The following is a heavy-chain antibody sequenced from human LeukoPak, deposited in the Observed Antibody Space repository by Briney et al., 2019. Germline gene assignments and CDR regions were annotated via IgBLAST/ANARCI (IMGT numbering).Heavy chain of an antibody. Sequence: GGSLRLSCAASGFTSSSYAMHWVRQAPGKGLEWVAVISYDGSNKYYADSVKGRFTISRDNSKNTLYLQMNSLRAEDTAVYYCARGYGSGSYYNDQTGFFDYWGQGTLVTVSS. CDR2: ISYDGSNK. V-gene: IGHV3-30*04. CDR3: ARGYGSGSYYNDQTGFFDY. CDR1: GFTSSSYA. J-gene: IGHJ4*02. D-gene: IGHD3-10*01.